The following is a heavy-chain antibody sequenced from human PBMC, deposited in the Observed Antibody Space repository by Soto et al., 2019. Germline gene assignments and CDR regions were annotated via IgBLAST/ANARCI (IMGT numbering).Heavy chain of an antibody. CDR3: ARERVDGYNLLDRDFDGMDV. CDR2: ISYDGSNK. J-gene: IGHJ6*02. CDR1: GFTFSSYA. V-gene: IGHV3-30-3*01. Sequence: GGSLRLSCAASGFTFSSYAMHWVRQAPGKGLEWVAVISYDGSNKYYADSVKGRFTISRDNSKNTLYLQMNSLRAEDTAVYYCARERVDGYNLLDRDFDGMDVWGQGTTVTVSS. D-gene: IGHD5-12*01.